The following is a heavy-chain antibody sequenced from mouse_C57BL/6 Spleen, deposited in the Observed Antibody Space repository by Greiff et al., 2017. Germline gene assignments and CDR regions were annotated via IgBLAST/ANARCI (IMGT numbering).Heavy chain of an antibody. V-gene: IGHV7-1*01. CDR2: SRNKANDYTT. CDR1: GFTFSDFY. CDR3: ARDADDYDSLGY. Sequence: EVKVVESGGGLVQSGRSLRLSCATSGFTFSDFYMEWVRQAPGKGLEWIAASRNKANDYTTEYSASVKGRFIVSRDTSKSILYLQMNALRDEDTAIYYCARDADDYDSLGYWGQGTLVTVAA. D-gene: IGHD2-4*01. J-gene: IGHJ3*01.